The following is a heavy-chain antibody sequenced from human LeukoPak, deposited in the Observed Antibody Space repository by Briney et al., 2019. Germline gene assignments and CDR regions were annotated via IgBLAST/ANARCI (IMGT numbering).Heavy chain of an antibody. Sequence: GGSLRLSCTASEFSFSSYWMSWVSQAPGKGLEWVANINQDGSEKYYVDSVKGRFTISRDNAKNSVYLQMNSLRAEDTAVYYCAQSGYSSSWYNFRGQGTLVTVSS. V-gene: IGHV3-7*01. CDR3: AQSGYSSSWYNF. CDR2: INQDGSEK. CDR1: EFSFSSYW. D-gene: IGHD6-13*01. J-gene: IGHJ4*02.